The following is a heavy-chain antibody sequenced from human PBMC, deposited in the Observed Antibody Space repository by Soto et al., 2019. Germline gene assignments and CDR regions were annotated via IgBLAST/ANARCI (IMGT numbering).Heavy chain of an antibody. CDR2: MNPNSGNT. CDR3: ARGVRAPTMVRGNNYYYYMDV. V-gene: IGHV1-8*01. Sequence: GASVKVSCKASGYTFTSYDINWVRQATGQGLEWMGWMNPNSGNTGYAQKFQGRVTMTRNTSISTAYMELSSLRSEDTAVYYCARGVRAPTMVRGNNYYYYMDVWGKGTTVTVS. D-gene: IGHD3-10*01. J-gene: IGHJ6*03. CDR1: GYTFTSYD.